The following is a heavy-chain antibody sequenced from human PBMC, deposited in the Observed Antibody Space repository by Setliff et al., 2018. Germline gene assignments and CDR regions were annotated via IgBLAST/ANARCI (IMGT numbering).Heavy chain of an antibody. Sequence: SVKVSCKASGGTFSSYAISWVRQAPGQGLEWMGGIIPILGIANYAQKFQGRVTITADKSTSTAYMELSSLRSEDTAVYYCARTYYDILTGYYSSPGYFDYWGQGTLVTVS. V-gene: IGHV1-69*10. CDR1: GGTFSSYA. D-gene: IGHD3-9*01. J-gene: IGHJ4*02. CDR2: IIPILGIA. CDR3: ARTYYDILTGYYSSPGYFDY.